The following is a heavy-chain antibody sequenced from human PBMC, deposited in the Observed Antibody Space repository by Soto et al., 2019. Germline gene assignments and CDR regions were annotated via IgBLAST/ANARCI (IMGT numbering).Heavy chain of an antibody. D-gene: IGHD3-22*01. CDR2: IYYSGST. CDR3: ARDIYDSSGYYHNWFDP. Sequence: TSETLSLTCTVSGGSISSGGYYWSWIRQHPGKGLEWIGYIYYSGSTYYNPSLKSRVTISVDTSKNQFSLKLSSVTAADTAVYYCARDIYDSSGYYHNWFDPWGQGTLVTVSS. J-gene: IGHJ5*02. V-gene: IGHV4-31*03. CDR1: GGSISSGGYY.